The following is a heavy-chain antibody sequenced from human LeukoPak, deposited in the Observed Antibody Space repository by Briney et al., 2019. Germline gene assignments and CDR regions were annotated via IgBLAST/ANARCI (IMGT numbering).Heavy chain of an antibody. J-gene: IGHJ5*02. CDR3: ARDHSRGPYNWFDP. V-gene: IGHV1-69*06. D-gene: IGHD5-18*01. CDR2: IIPIFGTA. CDR1: GGTFSSYA. Sequence: GSSMKVSCKASGGTFSSYAISWVRQAPGQGLEWMGGIIPIFGTANYAQKFQGRVTITADKSTSTAYMELSSLRSEDTAVYYCARDHSRGPYNWFDPWGQGTLVTVSS.